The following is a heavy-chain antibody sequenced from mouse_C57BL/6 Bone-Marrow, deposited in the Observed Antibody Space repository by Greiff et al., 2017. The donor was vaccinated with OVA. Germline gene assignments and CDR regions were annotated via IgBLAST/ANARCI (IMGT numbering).Heavy chain of an antibody. V-gene: IGHV1-54*01. J-gene: IGHJ3*01. Sequence: VKLQESGAELVRPGTSVKVSCKASGYAFTNYLIEWVKQRPGQGLEWIGVINPGSGGTNYNEKFKGKATLTADKSSSTAYMQLSSLTSEDSAVYFCARGLGRGAYWGQGTLVTVSA. CDR1: GYAFTNYL. CDR3: ARGLGRGAY. CDR2: INPGSGGT. D-gene: IGHD4-1*01.